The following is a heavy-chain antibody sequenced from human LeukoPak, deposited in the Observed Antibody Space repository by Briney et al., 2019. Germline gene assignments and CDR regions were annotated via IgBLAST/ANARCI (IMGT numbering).Heavy chain of an antibody. D-gene: IGHD2/OR15-2a*01. CDR2: SDPHQT. V-gene: IGHV1-24*01. J-gene: IGHJ6*04. Sequence: VASVKVSCEVSGYTLINLSMHWVRQAPGKGLEWMGSSDPHQTNYARNFQGRLTMTEDTSADTAYMELSSLRSEDTAVYYCASILYGYGLDVWGKGTTVTVSS. CDR1: GYTLINLS. CDR3: ASILYGYGLDV.